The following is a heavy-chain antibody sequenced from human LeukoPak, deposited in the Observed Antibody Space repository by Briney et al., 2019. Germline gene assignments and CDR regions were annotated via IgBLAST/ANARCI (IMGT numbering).Heavy chain of an antibody. CDR2: INWDGTNT. CDR1: GGTTDDYG. J-gene: IGHJ4*02. Sequence: GGSLRLSCAASGGTTDDYGMSWVRQAPGKGLEWVSGINWDGTNTYYAESVKGRFTISRDSAEKSLYLQMNSLRDDDTAFYYRVKDVSSNWYSFDYWGQGTLVTVSS. V-gene: IGHV3-20*04. D-gene: IGHD6-13*01. CDR3: VKDVSSNWYSFDY.